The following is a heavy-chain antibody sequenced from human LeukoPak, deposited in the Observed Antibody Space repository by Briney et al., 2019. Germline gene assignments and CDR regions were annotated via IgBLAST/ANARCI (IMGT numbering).Heavy chain of an antibody. CDR2: IKKDGSEK. D-gene: IGHD2-2*01. CDR3: ARDRCSSISCFALDY. CDR1: GFTFSSYW. Sequence: GGSLRLSCVASGFTFSSYWMSWVRQAPGKGLEWVANIKKDGSEKYYVDSVKGRFTIFRDNAKNSLYLQMNSLRAEDTAVYYCARDRCSSISCFALDYWGQGTLVTVSS. J-gene: IGHJ4*02. V-gene: IGHV3-7*01.